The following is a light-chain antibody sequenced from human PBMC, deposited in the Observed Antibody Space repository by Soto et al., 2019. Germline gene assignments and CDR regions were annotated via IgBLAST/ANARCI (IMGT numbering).Light chain of an antibody. Sequence: SSELTQPPSVSVAPGKTASVACGGSNIGSKSVHWYQKKSGQAPVLVMYYDSDRPSGIPERISGSNSGNTATLTISRVEAGDEADYYCQVWDISSGHVVFGGGTKLTVL. J-gene: IGLJ3*02. CDR3: QVWDISSGHVV. V-gene: IGLV3-21*01. CDR1: NIGSKS. CDR2: YDS.